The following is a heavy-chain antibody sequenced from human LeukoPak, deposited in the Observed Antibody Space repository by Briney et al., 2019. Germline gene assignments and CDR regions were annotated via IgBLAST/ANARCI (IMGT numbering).Heavy chain of an antibody. Sequence: SVKVSCKASGGTFSSYAITWVRQAPGQGLEWMGGIIPIFGTTNYAQKFQGRVTITADESTSTAYMELSSLRSEDTAVYYCASGTVVLTAPFDYWGHGTLVTVSS. CDR2: IIPIFGTT. D-gene: IGHD2-21*02. CDR1: GGTFSSYA. CDR3: ASGTVVLTAPFDY. J-gene: IGHJ4*01. V-gene: IGHV1-69*13.